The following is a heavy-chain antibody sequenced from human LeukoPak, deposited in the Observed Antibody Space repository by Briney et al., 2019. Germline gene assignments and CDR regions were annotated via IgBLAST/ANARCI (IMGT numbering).Heavy chain of an antibody. D-gene: IGHD1-26*01. CDR3: ARDPPGWELPLDY. V-gene: IGHV3-7*01. CDR2: IKEDGSEK. J-gene: IGHJ4*02. CDR1: GFTFSTYW. Sequence: GGSLRLSCAASGFTFSTYWMSWVRQAPGKGLEWVANIKEDGSEKYYVDSVKGRFTISRDNAKNSLYLQMNSLRAEDTAVYYCARDPPGWELPLDYWGQGTLVTVSS.